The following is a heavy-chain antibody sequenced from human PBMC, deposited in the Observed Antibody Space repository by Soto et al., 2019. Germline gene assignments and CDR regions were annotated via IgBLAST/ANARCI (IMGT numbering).Heavy chain of an antibody. CDR1: GFTFSSYS. Sequence: EVQLVESGGGLVQPGGSLRLSCAASGFTFSSYSMNWVRQAPGKGLEWVSYISSSSSTIYYADSVKGRFTISRDNAKNSLYLQMNSLRAEDTAVYYCARDRPVGSYYDFWSGETVLEYMDVWGKGTTVTVSS. CDR3: ARDRPVGSYYDFWSGETVLEYMDV. V-gene: IGHV3-48*01. CDR2: ISSSSSTI. D-gene: IGHD3-3*01. J-gene: IGHJ6*03.